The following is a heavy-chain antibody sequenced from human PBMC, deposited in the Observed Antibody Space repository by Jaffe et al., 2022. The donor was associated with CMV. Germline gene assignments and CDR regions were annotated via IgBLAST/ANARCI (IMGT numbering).Heavy chain of an antibody. V-gene: IGHV3-43*01. Sequence: EVQLVESGGVVVQPGGSLRLSCAASGFTFDDYTMHWVRQAPGKGLEWVSLISWDGGSTYYADSVKGRFTISRDNSKNSLYLQMNSLRTEDTALYYCAKDKLPWSGYSPLDYWGQGTLVTVSS. CDR3: AKDKLPWSGYSPLDY. D-gene: IGHD3-3*01. CDR2: ISWDGGST. CDR1: GFTFDDYT. J-gene: IGHJ4*02.